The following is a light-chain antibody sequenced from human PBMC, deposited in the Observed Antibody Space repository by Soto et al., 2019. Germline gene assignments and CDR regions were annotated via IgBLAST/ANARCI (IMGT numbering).Light chain of an antibody. Sequence: DIQMTQSPSSLSASVGDRVTITCRASQTISSSLNWYQQKPGKAPDLLIYAASNWQSGVPSRFSGRESGSDFTHTNSSLQPEDFATYYCQQSYSSPQMYTVGQGTRLEIK. CDR1: QTISSS. CDR2: AAS. J-gene: IGKJ2*01. CDR3: QQSYSSPQMYT. V-gene: IGKV1-39*01.